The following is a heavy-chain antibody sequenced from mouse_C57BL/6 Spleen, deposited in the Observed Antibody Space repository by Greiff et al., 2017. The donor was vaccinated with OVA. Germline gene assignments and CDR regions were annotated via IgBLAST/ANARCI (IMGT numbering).Heavy chain of an antibody. CDR2: ISDGGSYT. CDR3: AREGGYYGNYGYAMDY. J-gene: IGHJ4*01. Sequence: EVNLVESGGGLVKPGGSLKLSCAASGFTFSSYAMSWVRQTPEKRLEWVATISDGGSYTYYPDNVKGRFTISRDNAKNNLYLQMSHLKSEDTAMYYCAREGGYYGNYGYAMDYWGQGTSVTVSS. V-gene: IGHV5-4*01. D-gene: IGHD2-1*01. CDR1: GFTFSSYA.